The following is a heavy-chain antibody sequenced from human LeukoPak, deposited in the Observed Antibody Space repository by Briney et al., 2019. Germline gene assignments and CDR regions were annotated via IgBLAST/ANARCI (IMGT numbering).Heavy chain of an antibody. CDR2: IDNSGVNT. CDR1: GFTFSSYA. Sequence: GGSLRLSCAASGFTFSSYAFTWVRQAPGKGLEWVSSIDNSGVNTFYADSVKGRFTVSRDNSRNTLYLQMNSLRVDDTAIYYCAKIPLAAAEYWGQGTLVTVSS. J-gene: IGHJ4*02. CDR3: AKIPLAAAEY. D-gene: IGHD6-13*01. V-gene: IGHV3-23*01.